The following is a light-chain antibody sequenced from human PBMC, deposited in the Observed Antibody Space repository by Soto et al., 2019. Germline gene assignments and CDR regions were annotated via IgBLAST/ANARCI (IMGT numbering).Light chain of an antibody. Sequence: EIVMTQSPATLSVSPGERATLSCRASQSVSSFLAWYQQKPGQAPRLLIYGASTTATGIPARFSGSGSGTEFTLTTSSLHSEDFAVYYCQQYKNWPQTFGQGTKLEIK. CDR1: QSVSSF. CDR2: GAS. V-gene: IGKV3-15*01. J-gene: IGKJ2*01. CDR3: QQYKNWPQT.